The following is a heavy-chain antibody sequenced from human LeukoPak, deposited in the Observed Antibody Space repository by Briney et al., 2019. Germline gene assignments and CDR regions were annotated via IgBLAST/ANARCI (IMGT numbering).Heavy chain of an antibody. J-gene: IGHJ4*02. CDR1: GGSFSGYY. CDR2: INHSGST. CDR3: ARASGDTAMAGDY. Sequence: SETLSLTCAVYGGSFSGYYWSWIRQPPGKGLEWIGEINHSGSTNYNPSLKSRVTISVDKSKNQFSLKLSSVTAADTAVHYCARASGDTAMAGDYWGQGTLVTVSS. V-gene: IGHV4-34*01. D-gene: IGHD5-18*01.